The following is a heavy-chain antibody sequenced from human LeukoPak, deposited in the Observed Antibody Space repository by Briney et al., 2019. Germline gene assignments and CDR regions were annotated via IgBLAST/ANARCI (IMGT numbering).Heavy chain of an antibody. CDR2: ISGYTGKA. V-gene: IGHV1-18*01. CDR3: ARDAGQEWHYYGMGV. CDR1: GYSFTSYG. J-gene: IGHJ6*02. D-gene: IGHD3-3*01. Sequence: AASVKVSCKASGYSFTSYGISWVRQAPGQGLEWLGRISGYTGKANYAEKFQGRVTMTMETSTRTVYMELRSLRSDDTAVYYCARDAGQEWHYYGMGVWGQGTTVTVSS.